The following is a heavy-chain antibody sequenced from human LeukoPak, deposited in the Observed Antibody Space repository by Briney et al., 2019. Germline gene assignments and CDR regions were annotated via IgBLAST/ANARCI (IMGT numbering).Heavy chain of an antibody. J-gene: IGHJ4*02. CDR2: IKQEGNHK. Sequence: KPGGSLRLSCAASGFTFRSNTMTWVRQAPGKGLEWVANIKQEGNHKFYVDSVKGRFTVSRDNAKNSLYLEMNSLRAEDTAVYYCLQYNSGFIWGQGTLVTVSS. CDR3: LQYNSGFI. V-gene: IGHV3-7*01. CDR1: GFTFRSNT. D-gene: IGHD3-10*01.